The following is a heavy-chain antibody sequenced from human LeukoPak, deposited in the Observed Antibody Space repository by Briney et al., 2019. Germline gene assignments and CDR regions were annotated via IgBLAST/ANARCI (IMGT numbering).Heavy chain of an antibody. CDR3: ARCPASGYDFAFDI. CDR2: ISSSSSYI. Sequence: PAESLTLSCAASGFTFSSYEMNWVRQAPGKGLEWVSSISSSSSYIYYANPVKGRLTISRDNANNSLYLQMNSLRAEDTAVYYCARCPASGYDFAFDIWGQGAMVTVSS. V-gene: IGHV3-21*01. CDR1: GFTFSSYE. D-gene: IGHD5-12*01. J-gene: IGHJ3*02.